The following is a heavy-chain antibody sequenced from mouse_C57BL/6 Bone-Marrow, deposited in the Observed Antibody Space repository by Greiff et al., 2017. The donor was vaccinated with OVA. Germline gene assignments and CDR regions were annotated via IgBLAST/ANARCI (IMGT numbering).Heavy chain of an antibody. J-gene: IGHJ2*01. D-gene: IGHD1-1*01. Sequence: EVQVVESGGDLVKPGGSLKLSCAASGFTFSSYGMSWVRQTPDKRLEWVATISSGGSYTYYPDSVKGRFTISRDNAKNTLYLQMSSLKSEDTAMYYCARHGDYGRFFDYWGQGTTLTVSS. CDR1: GFTFSSYG. CDR3: ARHGDYGRFFDY. V-gene: IGHV5-6*01. CDR2: ISSGGSYT.